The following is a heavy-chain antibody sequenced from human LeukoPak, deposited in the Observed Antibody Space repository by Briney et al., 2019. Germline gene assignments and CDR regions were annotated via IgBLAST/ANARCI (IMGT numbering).Heavy chain of an antibody. CDR2: INDSGST. CDR1: GGSLSGYY. V-gene: IGHV4-34*01. CDR3: ARDIEISAVFDS. J-gene: IGHJ4*02. Sequence: SETLSLTCAVYGGSLSGYYWSWIRQPPGKGLEWIGEINDSGSTNYNPSLKTRVTISVDTSNNYFSLKLNSVTAADTAVYYCARDIEISAVFDSWGQGILVTVSS. D-gene: IGHD5-12*01.